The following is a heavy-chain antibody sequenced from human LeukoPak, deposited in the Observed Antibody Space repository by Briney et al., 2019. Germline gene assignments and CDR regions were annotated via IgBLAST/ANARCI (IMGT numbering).Heavy chain of an antibody. CDR2: IFSGNNA. Sequence: GGSLRLSCAASGFTVSSKYMGWARQAPGKGLEWVSIIFSGNNAYYVDSVKGRFTISRDNAKNSLYLQMNSLRAEDTAIYYCTRVGYIDEGIDYWGQGTLVTVSS. J-gene: IGHJ4*02. D-gene: IGHD5-24*01. V-gene: IGHV3-53*01. CDR1: GFTVSSKY. CDR3: TRVGYIDEGIDY.